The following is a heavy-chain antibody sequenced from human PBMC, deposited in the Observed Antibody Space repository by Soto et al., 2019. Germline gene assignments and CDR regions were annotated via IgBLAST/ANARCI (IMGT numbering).Heavy chain of an antibody. Sequence: LSLTCTVSGGSISSSSYYWGWIRQPPGKGLEWIGSIYYSGSTYYNPSLKSRVTISVDTSKNQFSLKLSSVTAADTAVYYCGGVPAAILAFDIWGQGTMVTVSS. CDR1: GGSISSSSYY. CDR2: IYYSGST. V-gene: IGHV4-39*01. D-gene: IGHD2-2*01. CDR3: GGVPAAILAFDI. J-gene: IGHJ3*02.